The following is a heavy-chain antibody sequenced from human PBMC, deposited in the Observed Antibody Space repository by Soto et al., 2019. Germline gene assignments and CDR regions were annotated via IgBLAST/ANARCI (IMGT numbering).Heavy chain of an antibody. CDR3: AKTHGYPYYFDY. CDR1: GFTFSTYA. J-gene: IGHJ4*02. Sequence: GGSLRLSCAASGFTFSTYATSWVRQAPGKGPEWVSTISGSGDTTYYVDSVKGRFTISRDSSKNTLYLQMNSLRAADTAVYYCAKTHGYPYYFDYWGQGTLVTVSS. V-gene: IGHV3-23*01. CDR2: ISGSGDTT. D-gene: IGHD5-12*01.